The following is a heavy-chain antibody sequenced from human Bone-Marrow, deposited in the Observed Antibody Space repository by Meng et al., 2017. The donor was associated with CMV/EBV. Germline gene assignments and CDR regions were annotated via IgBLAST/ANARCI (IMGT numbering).Heavy chain of an antibody. Sequence: ASVKVSCKASGYTFTSYYMHWVRQATGQGLEWMGWMNPNSGNTGYAQKFQGRVTITRNTSISTAYMELSSLRSEDTAVYYCARWAVVAARRNYYYYGMDVWGQGTTVTVSS. CDR2: MNPNSGNT. CDR3: ARWAVVAARRNYYYYGMDV. CDR1: GYTFTSYY. D-gene: IGHD2-15*01. V-gene: IGHV1-8*03. J-gene: IGHJ6*02.